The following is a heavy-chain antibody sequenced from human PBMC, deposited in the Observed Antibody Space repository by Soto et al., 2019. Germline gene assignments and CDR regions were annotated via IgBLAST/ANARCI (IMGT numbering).Heavy chain of an antibody. V-gene: IGHV4-39*07. J-gene: IGHJ4*02. CDR1: GSSISSSTLY. CDR2: IYYSGST. CDR3: ARVRDYSNYVFDY. Sequence: TDTLSLTCTVSGSSISSSTLYWGWIRQPTGKGLEWIGNIYYSGSTYYNPSLKSRVTISVDTSKTQFSLKLSSVTAADTAVYYCARVRDYSNYVFDYWGQGTLVTVSS. D-gene: IGHD4-4*01.